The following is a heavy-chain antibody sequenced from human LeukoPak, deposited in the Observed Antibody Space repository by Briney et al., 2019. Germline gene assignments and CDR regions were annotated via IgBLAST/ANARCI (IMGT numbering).Heavy chain of an antibody. D-gene: IGHD3-10*02. CDR2: ISSSGSTI. CDR3: AELGITMIGGV. Sequence: PGGSLRLSCAVSGFTFSSYWMSWVRQAPGKGLEWVSYISSSGSTIYYADSVKGRFTISRDNAKNSLYLQMNSLRAEDTAVYYCAELGITMIGGVWGKGTTVTISS. J-gene: IGHJ6*04. V-gene: IGHV3-48*04. CDR1: GFTFSSYW.